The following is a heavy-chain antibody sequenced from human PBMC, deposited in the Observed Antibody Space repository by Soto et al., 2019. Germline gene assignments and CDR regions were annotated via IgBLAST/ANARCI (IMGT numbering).Heavy chain of an antibody. J-gene: IGHJ4*02. CDR1: VFTFISYW. V-gene: IGHV3-7*01. CDR2: IKQDGSEK. CDR3: ARDEVELAE. D-gene: IGHD1-26*01. Sequence: PGGSLRLSCASSVFTFISYWMSWVRQAPGKGLEWVANIKQDGSEKYYVDSVKGRFTISRDNAKNSLYLQMNSLRAEDTAVYYCARDEVELAEWGQGTLVTVSS.